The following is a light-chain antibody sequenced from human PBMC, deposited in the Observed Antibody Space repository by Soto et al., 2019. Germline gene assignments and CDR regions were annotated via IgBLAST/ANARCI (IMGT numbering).Light chain of an antibody. Sequence: QSALTQPASVSGAPGQSITISCTGTSSDVGGYNYVSWYQQHPGKAPKLMVYEVTNRPSAISNRFSGSKSGNTASLTISGLQAEDEADYYCSSYSTSSSTSYVFGTGTKLTVL. CDR1: SSDVGGYNY. CDR2: EVT. CDR3: SSYSTSSSTSYV. J-gene: IGLJ1*01. V-gene: IGLV2-14*01.